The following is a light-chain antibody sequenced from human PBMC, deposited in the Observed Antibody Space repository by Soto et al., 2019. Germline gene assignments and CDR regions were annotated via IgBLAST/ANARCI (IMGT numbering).Light chain of an antibody. V-gene: IGLV4-69*01. CDR1: SGHTRYA. Sequence: QPVLTQSPSASASLGASVKLTCTLSSGHTRYAIAWHQQQPEKGPRYLMKLNSDGSHSKGDGIPDRFSGSSSGAERYLTISSLQSEDEADYYCQTWGAGGVFGGGTQLTVL. CDR3: QTWGAGGV. CDR2: LNSDGSH. J-gene: IGLJ7*01.